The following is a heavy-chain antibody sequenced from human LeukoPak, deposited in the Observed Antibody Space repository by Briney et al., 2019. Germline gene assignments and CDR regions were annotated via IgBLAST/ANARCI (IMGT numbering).Heavy chain of an antibody. CDR1: GGSISSYY. CDR3: ARVGGSSWSNFDY. D-gene: IGHD6-13*01. J-gene: IGHJ4*02. CDR2: IYYSGST. V-gene: IGHV4-59*01. Sequence: SETLSLTCTVSGGSISSYYWSWIRQPPGKGLEWIGYIYYSGSTNYNPSPKSRVTISVDTSKNQFSLKLSSVTAADTAVYYCARVGGSSWSNFDYWGQGTLVTVSS.